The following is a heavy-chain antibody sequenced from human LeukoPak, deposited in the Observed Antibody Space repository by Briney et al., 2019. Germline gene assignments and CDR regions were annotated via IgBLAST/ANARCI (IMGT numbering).Heavy chain of an antibody. CDR2: MNPNSGNT. CDR3: ARASDCSSTSCSYYYYYYMDV. CDR1: GYTFTSYD. J-gene: IGHJ6*03. V-gene: IGHV1-8*03. Sequence: ASVKVSCKASGYTFTSYDINWVRQATGQGLEWMGWMNPNSGNTGYAQRFQGRVTITRNTSISTAYMELSSLRSEDTAVYYCARASDCSSTSCSYYYYYYMDVWGKGTTVTVSS. D-gene: IGHD2-2*01.